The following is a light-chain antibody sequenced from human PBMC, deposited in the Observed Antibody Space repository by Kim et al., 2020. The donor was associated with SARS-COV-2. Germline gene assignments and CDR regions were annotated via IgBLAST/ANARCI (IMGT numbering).Light chain of an antibody. CDR3: QQANSFPYT. V-gene: IGKV1-12*01. CDR2: PAS. J-gene: IGKJ2*01. Sequence: DIQMTQSPSVVSASVGDRVTITCRASQTISSWLAWYQQRPGKAPDLLIYPASSLQSGVPSRFSGSGSGTDFTLTISSLQPEDFATYYCQQANSFPYTFGQGTKLEIK. CDR1: QTISSW.